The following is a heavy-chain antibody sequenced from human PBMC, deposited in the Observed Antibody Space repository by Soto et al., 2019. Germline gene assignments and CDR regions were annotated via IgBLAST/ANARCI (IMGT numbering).Heavy chain of an antibody. CDR3: AKDRVKIGYVCDY. CDR2: ISYDGSNK. J-gene: IGHJ4*02. V-gene: IGHV3-30*18. CDR1: GFTFSNYG. Sequence: GGSLRLSCAASGFTFSNYGMHWVRQAPGKGLEWVAVISYDGSNKYYADSVKGRFTISRDNSKNTLYLQMNSLRAEDTAVYYCAKDRVKIGYVCDYWGQGTLVTVSS. D-gene: IGHD5-12*01.